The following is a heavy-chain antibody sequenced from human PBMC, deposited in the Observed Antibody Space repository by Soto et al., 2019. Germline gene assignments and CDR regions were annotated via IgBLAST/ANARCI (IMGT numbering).Heavy chain of an antibody. D-gene: IGHD2-2*01. V-gene: IGHV3-53*01. Sequence: GGSLRLSCAASGFTVSNTYMTWVRQPPGKGLECVSVIYTAGGTNYADSVKGRFIISRDNSKNTLYLQMNSLRAEDTAVYYCARALPVAKGGFDTWGQGTLVTVSS. J-gene: IGHJ5*02. CDR3: ARALPVAKGGFDT. CDR2: IYTAGGT. CDR1: GFTVSNTY.